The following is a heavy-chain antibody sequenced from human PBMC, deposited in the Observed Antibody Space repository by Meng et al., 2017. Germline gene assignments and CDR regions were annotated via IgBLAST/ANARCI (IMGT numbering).Heavy chain of an antibody. V-gene: IGHV1-18*01. J-gene: IGHJ4*02. CDR3: ATRGNPYLNC. CDR1: GYTPRSDG. CDR2: INVYRGIT. Sequence: GQVVQVGSGGKKPGAAVNVSCDTVGYTPRSDGFAWERQTPEKGLEWLGWINVYRGITNYAQKFQGRVTMTTDPSTRTGYMELTSLTSDDTATYYCATRGNPYLNCWGQGTLVTVSS.